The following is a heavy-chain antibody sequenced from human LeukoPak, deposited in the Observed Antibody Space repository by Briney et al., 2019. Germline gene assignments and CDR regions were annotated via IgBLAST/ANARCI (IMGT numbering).Heavy chain of an antibody. Sequence: GASVKVSCKASGYTFTSYYMHWVRQAPGQGLEWMGIINPSAGTANCAQKFQGRVTMTRDMSTTTVYMHLSSLRSEDTAVYYCAREAVTIFGLVRTQTPKGPHRFDPWGQGTLVTVSS. V-gene: IGHV1-46*01. CDR1: GYTFTSYY. CDR3: AREAVTIFGLVRTQTPKGPHRFDP. D-gene: IGHD3-3*01. CDR2: INPSAGTA. J-gene: IGHJ5*02.